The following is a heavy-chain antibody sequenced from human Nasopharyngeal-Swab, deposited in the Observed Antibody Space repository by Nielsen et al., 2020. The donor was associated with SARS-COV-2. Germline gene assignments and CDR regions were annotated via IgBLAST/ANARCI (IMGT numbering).Heavy chain of an antibody. CDR1: GFSFSIYW. V-gene: IGHV3-74*01. CDR2: ISSDESTT. D-gene: IGHD1-14*01. J-gene: IGHJ4*02. CDR3: ARDSPWQEPDY. Sequence: GGSLRLSCAASGFSFSIYWMHWVRQPPGKGLVWVSGISSDESTTTYADSVKGRFTISRDNTKNTLYLQMNSLRAEDTAAYYCARDSPWQEPDYWGQGTLVTVSS.